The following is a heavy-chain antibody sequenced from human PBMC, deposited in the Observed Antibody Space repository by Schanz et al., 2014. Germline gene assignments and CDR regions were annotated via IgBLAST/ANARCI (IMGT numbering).Heavy chain of an antibody. J-gene: IGHJ3*02. Sequence: QVHLVQSGAEVRKPGASVKVSCKASGYTFTSYDINWVRQATGQGLEWMGWMTPNSGNTGYAQKFQGRVTMSRNPSISTAYMELSSLRSEDTAVYYCARAAPDSSAYYPDIWGQGTMVIVSS. CDR1: GYTFTSYD. D-gene: IGHD3-22*01. CDR3: ARAAPDSSAYYPDI. V-gene: IGHV1-8*02. CDR2: MTPNSGNT.